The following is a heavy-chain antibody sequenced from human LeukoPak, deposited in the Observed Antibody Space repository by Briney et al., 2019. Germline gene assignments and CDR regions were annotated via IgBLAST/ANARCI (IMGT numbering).Heavy chain of an antibody. D-gene: IGHD6-13*01. J-gene: IGHJ4*02. V-gene: IGHV4-59*08. CDR1: GGSISSYY. Sequence: SETLSLTCTVSGGSISSYYWSWIRQPPGKGLEWIGCIYYSGSTNYNPSLKSRVTISVEKSKNQFSLKLTSVTAADTAVYYCARHSAAAGRFGYWGQGTLVTVSS. CDR2: IYYSGST. CDR3: ARHSAAAGRFGY.